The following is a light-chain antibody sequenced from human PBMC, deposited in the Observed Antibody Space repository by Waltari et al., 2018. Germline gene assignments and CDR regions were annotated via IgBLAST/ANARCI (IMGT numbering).Light chain of an antibody. CDR3: QKYGTRPAT. CDR2: DAS. CDR1: QSVGRT. V-gene: IGKV3-20*01. Sequence: EIVLTQSPASLSLSPGDRATLSCRAGQSVGRTLAWYQQRTGQAPRLLIYDASSRATGIPDRFSGSGSGTDFSLTISRLEPEDFAVYYCQKYGTRPATFGQGTKVEVK. J-gene: IGKJ1*01.